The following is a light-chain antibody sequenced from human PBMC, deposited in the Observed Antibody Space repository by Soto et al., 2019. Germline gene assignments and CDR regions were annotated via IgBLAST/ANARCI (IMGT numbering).Light chain of an antibody. Sequence: EIVLTQSPATLSLSPGERATLSCRASQSVSSYLAWYQQKPGQAPRLLIYDASNRATGIPARFSGSGSGTDFTLTISSLEPEDFAVYYCQQRSNWPPLSVFGGGTKVEIK. V-gene: IGKV3-11*01. CDR1: QSVSSY. CDR3: QQRSNWPPLSV. CDR2: DAS. J-gene: IGKJ4*01.